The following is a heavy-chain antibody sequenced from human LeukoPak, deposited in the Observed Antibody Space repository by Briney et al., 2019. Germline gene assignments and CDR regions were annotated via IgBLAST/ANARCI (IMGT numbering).Heavy chain of an antibody. D-gene: IGHD1-26*01. Sequence: SGTLSLTCAVSSGSIFSSNWWSWVRQPPGKGLEWIGQIFHSGSTSYSPPLKSRVTISVDKSKNQFSLRLTSVTAADTALYYCARGKSRGSHIDYWGQGTLVTVSS. V-gene: IGHV4-4*02. CDR1: SGSIFSSNW. CDR2: IFHSGST. CDR3: ARGKSRGSHIDY. J-gene: IGHJ4*02.